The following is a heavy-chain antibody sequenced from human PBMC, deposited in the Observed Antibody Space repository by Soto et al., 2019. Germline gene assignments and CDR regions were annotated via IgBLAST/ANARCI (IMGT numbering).Heavy chain of an antibody. V-gene: IGHV3-30-3*01. CDR2: ISYDGSNK. J-gene: IGHJ4*02. Sequence: PGGSLRLSCAASGFTFSSYAMHWVRQAPGKGLEWVAVISYDGSNKYYADSVKGRFTISRDNSKNTLYLQMNSLRAEDTAVYYCARVKGYDFWSGYFGRGHFDYWGQGTLVTVSS. CDR1: GFTFSSYA. CDR3: ARVKGYDFWSGYFGRGHFDY. D-gene: IGHD3-3*01.